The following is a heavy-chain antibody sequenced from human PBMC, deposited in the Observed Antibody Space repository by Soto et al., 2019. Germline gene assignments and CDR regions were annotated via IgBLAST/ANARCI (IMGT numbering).Heavy chain of an antibody. CDR1: GGTFSSYT. D-gene: IGHD2-2*01. V-gene: IGHV1-69*02. J-gene: IGHJ3*02. CDR3: ARAVVVPADISTFDI. Sequence: QVQLVQSGAEVTKPGSSVKVSCKASGGTFSSYTISWVRQAPGQGLEWMGRIIPILGIANYAQKFQGRVTVTADKSTSTGYMALTSLRSEDTAVYYCARAVVVPADISTFDIWGRGIMVTVSS. CDR2: IIPILGIA.